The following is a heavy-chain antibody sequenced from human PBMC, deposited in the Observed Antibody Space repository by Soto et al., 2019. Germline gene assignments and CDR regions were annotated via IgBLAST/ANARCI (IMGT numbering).Heavy chain of an antibody. CDR2: ISAYNCNT. D-gene: IGHD3-9*01. J-gene: IGHJ6*02. V-gene: IGHV1-18*01. CDR3: AREVGDILTGYTVYGMDV. CDR1: GYTFTSYG. Sequence: ASVKVSCKASGYTFTSYGISWVRQAPGQGLERMGWISAYNCNTNYAQKLQGRVTMTTDTSTSTAYMELRSLRSDDTAVYYCAREVGDILTGYTVYGMDVWGQGTTVTVSS.